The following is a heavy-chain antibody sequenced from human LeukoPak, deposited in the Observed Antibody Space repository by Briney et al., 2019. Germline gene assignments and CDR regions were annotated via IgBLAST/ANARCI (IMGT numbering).Heavy chain of an antibody. J-gene: IGHJ4*02. CDR3: AKQGGYDYLVFLDY. V-gene: IGHV3-23*01. CDR1: GFTFSSYA. Sequence: PGGSLRLSCAASGFTFSSYAMSWVRQAPGKGLEWVSAISGSGGSTYYADSVKGRFTISRDNSKNTLYLQMNSLRAEDTAVYYCAKQGGYDYLVFLDYWGQGTLATVSS. D-gene: IGHD5-12*01. CDR2: ISGSGGST.